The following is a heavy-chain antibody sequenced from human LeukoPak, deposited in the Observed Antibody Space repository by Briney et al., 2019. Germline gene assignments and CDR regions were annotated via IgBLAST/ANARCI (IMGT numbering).Heavy chain of an antibody. D-gene: IGHD2-21*02. Sequence: GGSLRLSCAASGFTFDDYGMSWVRQAPGKGLEWVSAISGSGGSTYYADSVKGRFTISRDNSKNTLYLQMNSLRAEDTAVYYCANGGDCYFSWGQGTLVTVSS. CDR2: ISGSGGST. J-gene: IGHJ5*02. CDR3: ANGGDCYFS. CDR1: GFTFDDYG. V-gene: IGHV3-23*01.